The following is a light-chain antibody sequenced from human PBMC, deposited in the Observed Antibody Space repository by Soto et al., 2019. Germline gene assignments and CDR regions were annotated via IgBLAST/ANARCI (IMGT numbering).Light chain of an antibody. J-gene: IGLJ1*01. CDR3: CSYAGSYPYV. CDR1: SSDVGGYNY. CDR2: DVS. V-gene: IGLV2-11*01. Sequence: QSALTQPRSVSGSPGQSVTISCTGTSSDVGGYNYVSWYQQHPGKAPKLMIYDVSKRPSGVPDRFSGSKSGNTASLTISGLQAEDEADDYCCSYAGSYPYVLGTGTKVTVL.